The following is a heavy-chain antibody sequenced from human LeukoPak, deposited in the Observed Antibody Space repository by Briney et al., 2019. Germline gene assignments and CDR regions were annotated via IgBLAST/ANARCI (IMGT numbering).Heavy chain of an antibody. Sequence: GGSLRLSCAASGFTFSSYDMHWVRQAPGKGLEWVAVISYDGSNKYYADSVEGRFTISRDNSENTLYLQMNSLRAEDTAVYYCAKWLVVAATYYYGMDVWGKGTTVTVSS. CDR1: GFTFSSYD. CDR3: AKWLVVAATYYYGMDV. CDR2: ISYDGSNK. D-gene: IGHD2-15*01. J-gene: IGHJ6*04. V-gene: IGHV3-30*18.